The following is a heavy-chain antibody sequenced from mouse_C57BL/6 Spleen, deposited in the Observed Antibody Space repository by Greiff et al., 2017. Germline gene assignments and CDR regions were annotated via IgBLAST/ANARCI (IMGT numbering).Heavy chain of an antibody. D-gene: IGHD1-1*01. CDR3: ARDPYYYGSSYDYAMDY. J-gene: IGHJ4*01. CDR1: GYTFTSYW. Sequence: VKLQQPGAELVKPGASVKLSCKASGYTFTSYWMHWVKQRPGQGLEWIGMIHPNSGSTNYNEKFKSKATLTVDKSSSTAYMQLSSLTSEDSAVYYCARDPYYYGSSYDYAMDYWGQGTSVTVSS. V-gene: IGHV1-64*01. CDR2: IHPNSGST.